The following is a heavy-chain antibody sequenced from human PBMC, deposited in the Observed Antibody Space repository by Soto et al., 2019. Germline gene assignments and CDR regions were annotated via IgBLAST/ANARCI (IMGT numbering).Heavy chain of an antibody. V-gene: IGHV2-70*01. Sequence: SGPTLVNPTQTLTLTCTFSGFSLSTLGTCVTWIRQPPGKALEWLALINWDNNEYYTTSLKTRLTISRDTSKNQVVLTMTNVDSVDTATYYCARIPHYSDSYYMDYWGQGTLVTVSS. D-gene: IGHD2-21*01. CDR1: GFSLSTLGTC. CDR2: INWDNNE. J-gene: IGHJ4*02. CDR3: ARIPHYSDSYYMDY.